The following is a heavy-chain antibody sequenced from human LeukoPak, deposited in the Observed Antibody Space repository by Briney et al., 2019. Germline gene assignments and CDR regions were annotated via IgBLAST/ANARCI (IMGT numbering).Heavy chain of an antibody. Sequence: ASVKVSCKASGYTFTGYYMHWVRQAPGQGLEWMGWINPNSGGTNYAQKFQGRVTMTRDTSISTAYMELSRLRSDDTAVYYCARDRIRMTTVVTGCAGYWGQGTLVTVSS. V-gene: IGHV1-2*02. CDR2: INPNSGGT. D-gene: IGHD4-23*01. CDR1: GYTFTGYY. J-gene: IGHJ4*02. CDR3: ARDRIRMTTVVTGCAGY.